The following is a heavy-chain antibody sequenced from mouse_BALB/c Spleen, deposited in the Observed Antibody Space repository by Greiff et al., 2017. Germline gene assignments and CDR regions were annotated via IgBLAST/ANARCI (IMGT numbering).Heavy chain of an antibody. CDR3: TRARDYWYFDV. CDR2: ISSGGSYT. Sequence: EVKVVESGGGLVKPGGSLKLSCAASGFTFSSYTMSWVRQTPEKRLEWVATISSGGSYTYYPDSVKGRFTISRDNAKNTLYLQMSSLKSEDTAMYYCTRARDYWYFDVWGAGTTVTVSS. V-gene: IGHV5-6-4*01. J-gene: IGHJ1*01. CDR1: GFTFSSYT.